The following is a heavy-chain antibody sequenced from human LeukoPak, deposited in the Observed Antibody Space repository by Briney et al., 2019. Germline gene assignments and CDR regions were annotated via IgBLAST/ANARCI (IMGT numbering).Heavy chain of an antibody. CDR1: GFTFSSYG. Sequence: PGGSLRLSCAASGFTFSSYGMHWVRQAPGKGLEWVAVIWYDGSNKYYADSVKGRFTISRDNSKNTLYLQMNSLRAEDTAVYYCARGLTTGVYYMDVWGKRTTVTVSS. J-gene: IGHJ6*03. CDR2: IWYDGSNK. D-gene: IGHD2/OR15-2a*01. V-gene: IGHV3-33*01. CDR3: ARGLTTGVYYMDV.